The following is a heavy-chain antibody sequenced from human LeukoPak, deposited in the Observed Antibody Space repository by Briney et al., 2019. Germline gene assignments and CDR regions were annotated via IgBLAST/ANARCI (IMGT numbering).Heavy chain of an antibody. V-gene: IGHV1-69*04. CDR2: IIPIFGIA. CDR3: ARALTHHFDY. J-gene: IGHJ4*02. Sequence: SVKVSCKASGGTFSSYAISWVRQAPGQGLEWMGRIIPIFGIANYAQKFQGRVTITADKSTSTACMELSSLRSEDTAVYYCARALTHHFDYWGQGTLVTVSS. CDR1: GGTFSSYA. D-gene: IGHD3-9*01.